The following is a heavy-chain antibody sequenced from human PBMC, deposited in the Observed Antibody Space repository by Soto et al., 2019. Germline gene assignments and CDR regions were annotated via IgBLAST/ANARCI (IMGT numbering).Heavy chain of an antibody. D-gene: IGHD3-10*01. Sequence: GASVKVSCKASGCTFSSYPSSWVRQTPGQGLEWMGGIIPIFGTANYAQKFQGRVTITADESTSTAYMELSSLRSDHTAVYYCAREPRITMVRGVPVLAAASYYGMDVWGQGTTVTVSS. CDR3: AREPRITMVRGVPVLAAASYYGMDV. V-gene: IGHV1-69*13. CDR2: IIPIFGTA. J-gene: IGHJ6*02. CDR1: GCTFSSYP.